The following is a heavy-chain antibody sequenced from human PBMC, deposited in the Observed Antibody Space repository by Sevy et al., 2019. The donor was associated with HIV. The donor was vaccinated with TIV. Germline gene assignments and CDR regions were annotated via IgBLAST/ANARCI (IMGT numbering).Heavy chain of an antibody. J-gene: IGHJ4*02. CDR3: TRDAGYSTGWYPSDY. Sequence: GGSLRLSCAASGFSVSTHAMHWVRQAPGKGLEWVALISYDGSSKYYADSVKGRLTISRDNSKNTLYLQMSSLRPEDTAVYYGTRDAGYSTGWYPSDYWGQGTLVTVSS. D-gene: IGHD6-19*01. CDR1: GFSVSTHA. V-gene: IGHV3-30-3*01. CDR2: ISYDGSSK.